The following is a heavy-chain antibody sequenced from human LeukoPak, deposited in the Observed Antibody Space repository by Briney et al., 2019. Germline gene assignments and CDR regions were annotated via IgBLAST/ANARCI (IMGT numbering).Heavy chain of an antibody. CDR1: GFTFSSYS. Sequence: GGSLRLSCAASGFTFSSYSMNWVRQAPGKGLEWVGFIRSKAYGGTPEYAASVEGRFTISRDDSKSIAYLQMNTLKTEDTAVYYCTRARGYSYGYIDYWGQGTLVTVSS. CDR3: TRARGYSYGYIDY. CDR2: IRSKAYGGTP. V-gene: IGHV3-49*04. D-gene: IGHD5-18*01. J-gene: IGHJ4*02.